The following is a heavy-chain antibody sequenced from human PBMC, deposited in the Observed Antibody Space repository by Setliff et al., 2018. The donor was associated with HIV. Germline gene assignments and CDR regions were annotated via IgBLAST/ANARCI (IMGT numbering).Heavy chain of an antibody. D-gene: IGHD1-26*01. V-gene: IGHV3-9*01. CDR2: IRFNGRNI. Sequence: SLKISCVVSGFTLNHYAMHWVRQAPGKGLEWVSGIRFNGRNIAYAGSVKGRFTISRDNSKNTLFLQMNSLRVEDTAVYYCARDDLSWEGGIDYWGQGALVTVSS. CDR1: GFTLNHYA. J-gene: IGHJ4*02. CDR3: ARDDLSWEGGIDY.